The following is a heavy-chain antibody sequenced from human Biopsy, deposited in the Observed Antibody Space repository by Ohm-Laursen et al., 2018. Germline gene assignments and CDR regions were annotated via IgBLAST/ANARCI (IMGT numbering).Heavy chain of an antibody. V-gene: IGHV4-4*07. Sequence: SETLSLTCTVSGASMTGYFWTWVRQPAGKGLEWIGHIYTIGDTTYNPSLESRVTMSLDTSENQFSLKMPSLTAADTAVYFCAREDEGLLRALDLWGQGTMVTVSS. D-gene: IGHD3-3*01. CDR1: GASMTGYF. CDR3: AREDEGLLRALDL. CDR2: IYTIGDT. J-gene: IGHJ3*01.